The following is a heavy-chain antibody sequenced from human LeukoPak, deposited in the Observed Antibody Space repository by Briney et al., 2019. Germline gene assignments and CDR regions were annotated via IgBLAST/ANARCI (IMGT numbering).Heavy chain of an antibody. CDR2: IFGDGETT. V-gene: IGHV3-43*02. D-gene: IGHD1-26*01. CDR3: AQDWWGSYLS. Sequence: GGSLRRSCAASGFTFATYAMHWVRQAPGKGLEYVSLIFGDGETTRYADSVKGRFTISRDNSKNSLYLQMNNLRTDDTAFYYCAQDWWGSYLSWGRGTLVTVSS. J-gene: IGHJ4*02. CDR1: GFTFATYA.